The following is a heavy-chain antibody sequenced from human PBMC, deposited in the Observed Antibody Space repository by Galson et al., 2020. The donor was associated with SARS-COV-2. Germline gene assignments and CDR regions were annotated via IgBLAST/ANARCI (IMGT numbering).Heavy chain of an antibody. CDR2: FSYTGTS. D-gene: IGHD3-9*01. Sequence: ETSETLSLTCTVSGDSMSSSYWTWIRQPPGKRLEWIGYFSYTGTSYYNPSLESRVTISGDMSKSQFSLRLSSVTAADTAVYYCARDSGWLAHDALDFWGQGIRVTVSS. J-gene: IGHJ3*01. CDR1: GDSMSSSY. V-gene: IGHV4-59*01. CDR3: ARDSGWLAHDALDF.